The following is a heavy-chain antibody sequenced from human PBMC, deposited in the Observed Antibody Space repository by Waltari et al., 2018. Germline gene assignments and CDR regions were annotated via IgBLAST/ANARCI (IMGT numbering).Heavy chain of an antibody. CDR1: CFTFSLPR. V-gene: IGHV3-74*01. CDR2: IKNDGRIT. CDR3: VRGGSNGVVRPLDY. D-gene: IGHD3-3*01. Sequence: EVQLVESGGGLVQLGGSLRLPCVSSCFTFSLPRLYWVCQGPGKGLVWVSRIKNDGRITDYADSVKGRFTISRDNAKNTLYLQMSSLRAEDTGVYYCVRGGSNGVVRPLDYWGQGTLATVS. J-gene: IGHJ4*02.